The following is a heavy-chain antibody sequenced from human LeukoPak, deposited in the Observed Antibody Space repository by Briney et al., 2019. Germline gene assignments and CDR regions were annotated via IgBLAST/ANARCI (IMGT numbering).Heavy chain of an antibody. D-gene: IGHD4-17*01. CDR1: GGSFNSHY. Sequence: SETLSLTCSVSGGSFNSHYWSWIRQPPGKGLEWFGYISYIGSNNYNPSIKTRVTISVDTPKNQFCLKLSSVTAADTAVYYCARDPTTVTKGLDIWGQGTMVTVSS. CDR2: ISYIGSN. V-gene: IGHV4-59*11. J-gene: IGHJ3*02. CDR3: ARDPTTVTKGLDI.